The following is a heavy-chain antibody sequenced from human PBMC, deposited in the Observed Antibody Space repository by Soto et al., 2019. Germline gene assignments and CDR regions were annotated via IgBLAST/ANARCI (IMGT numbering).Heavy chain of an antibody. CDR1: GFTFDDYA. CDR3: AKDIHPMIVVLIDY. CDR2: ISWNSGSI. J-gene: IGHJ4*02. Sequence: GGSLRLSCAASGFTFDDYAMHWVRQAPGKGLKWVSGISWNSGSIGYADSVKGRFTISRDNAKNSLYLQMNSLRAEDTALYYCAKDIHPMIVVLIDYWGQGTLVTVSS. D-gene: IGHD3-22*01. V-gene: IGHV3-9*01.